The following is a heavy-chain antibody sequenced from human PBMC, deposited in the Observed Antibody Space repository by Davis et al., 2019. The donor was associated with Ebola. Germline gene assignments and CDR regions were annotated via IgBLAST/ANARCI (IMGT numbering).Heavy chain of an antibody. CDR2: IKQDGSEK. J-gene: IGHJ4*02. CDR1: GFTFSSYW. D-gene: IGHD1-26*01. Sequence: GESLKISCAASGFTFSSYWMSWVRQAPGKGLEWVANIKQDGSEKYYVDSVKGRFTISRDNAKNSLYLQMNSLRAEDTAVYYCARDRGSYVNNYWGQGTLVTVSS. CDR3: ARDRGSYVNNY. V-gene: IGHV3-7*01.